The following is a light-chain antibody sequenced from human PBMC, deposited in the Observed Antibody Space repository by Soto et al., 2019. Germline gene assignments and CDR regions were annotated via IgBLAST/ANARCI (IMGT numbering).Light chain of an antibody. J-gene: IGKJ5*01. CDR1: ESIARH. Sequence: DIQMTQSPSSLSASVGDRVTITCRASESIARHLNWYQQKPGKAPKLLIYAASSLQNGVPSRFRGGGSGTDFTLTISNLQPEDVATYYCQQTYSTLSITFGHGTRLEIK. CDR3: QQTYSTLSIT. V-gene: IGKV1-39*01. CDR2: AAS.